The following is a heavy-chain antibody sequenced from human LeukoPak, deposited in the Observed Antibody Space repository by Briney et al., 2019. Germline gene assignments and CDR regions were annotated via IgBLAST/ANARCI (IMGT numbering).Heavy chain of an antibody. CDR1: GFTFSSYG. J-gene: IGHJ5*01. CDR2: IQYDGSNE. Sequence: PGGSLRLSCAASGFTFSSYGMHWVRQAPGKGLEWVAYIQYDGSNEQYADSVKGRFSISRDGSKNILYLQMNSLRAEDTAVYYCAKEAADIVVVPAAMMDSWGQGTLVTVSS. CDR3: AKEAADIVVVPAAMMDS. D-gene: IGHD2-2*01. V-gene: IGHV3-30*02.